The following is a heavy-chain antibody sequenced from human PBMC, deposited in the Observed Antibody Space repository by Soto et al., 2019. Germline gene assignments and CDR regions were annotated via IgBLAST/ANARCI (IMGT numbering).Heavy chain of an antibody. Sequence: ASVKVSCKASGYTFTSYDINWVRQATGQGLEWMGWMNPNSGNTGYAQEFQGRVTMTRNTSISTAYMDLSSLRSDDTAVYYCARERAAAGFDYWGKGTLVTVSS. CDR1: GYTFTSYD. V-gene: IGHV1-8*01. J-gene: IGHJ4*02. D-gene: IGHD6-13*01. CDR3: ARERAAAGFDY. CDR2: MNPNSGNT.